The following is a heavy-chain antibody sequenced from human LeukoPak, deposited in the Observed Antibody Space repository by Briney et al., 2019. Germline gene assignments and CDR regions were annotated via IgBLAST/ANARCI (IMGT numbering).Heavy chain of an antibody. Sequence: PGGSLRLSCAASGFTFGSYSMNWVRQAPGKGLEWVSYISSRSSTIYYADSVKGRITISRDNAKNSLYLQMNSLRAEDTAVYYCARDYDCSGGSCYSYYFDYWGQGTLVTVSS. J-gene: IGHJ4*02. V-gene: IGHV3-48*01. CDR3: ARDYDCSGGSCYSYYFDY. D-gene: IGHD2-15*01. CDR1: GFTFGSYS. CDR2: ISSRSSTI.